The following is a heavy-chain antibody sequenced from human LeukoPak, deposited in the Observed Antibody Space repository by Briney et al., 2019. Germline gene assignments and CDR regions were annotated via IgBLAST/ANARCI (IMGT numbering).Heavy chain of an antibody. CDR2: IYTSGST. D-gene: IGHD3-10*01. V-gene: IGHV4-4*07. CDR1: GGSSSSYY. Sequence: SETLSLXCTVSGGSSSSYYWSWIRLPAGKGLEWIGRIYTSGSTNYNPSLKSRVTMSVDTSKNQFSLKLSSVTAADTAVYYCARHYYSGSYYTFLYWGQGTLVTVSS. CDR3: ARHYYSGSYYTFLY. J-gene: IGHJ4*02.